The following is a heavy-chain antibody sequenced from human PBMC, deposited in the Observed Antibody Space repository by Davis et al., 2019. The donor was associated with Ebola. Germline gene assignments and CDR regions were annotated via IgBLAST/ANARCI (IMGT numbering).Heavy chain of an antibody. D-gene: IGHD6-19*01. Sequence: GESLKISCAASGFTFSSYWMSWVRQAPGKGLEWVAVISYDGSNKYYADSMKGRFTISRDNSKNTLYLQMNSLRAEDTAVYYCARGVSSGWYEMWFDPWGQGTLVTVSS. J-gene: IGHJ5*02. CDR1: GFTFSSYW. CDR3: ARGVSSGWYEMWFDP. V-gene: IGHV3-30-3*01. CDR2: ISYDGSNK.